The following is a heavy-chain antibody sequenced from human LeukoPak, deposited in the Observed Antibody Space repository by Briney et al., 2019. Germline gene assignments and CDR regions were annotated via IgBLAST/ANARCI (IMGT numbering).Heavy chain of an antibody. CDR3: AKGHAFDI. CDR2: ISYDGSNK. V-gene: IGHV3-30*18. Sequence: GGSLRLSCAASGFTFSSSGMDWVRPPASKGMEWVAVISYDGSNKYYADSVKGRFTISRDNSKNTLYLQMNSLRAEDTAVYYCAKGHAFDIWGQGTMVTVSS. J-gene: IGHJ3*02. CDR1: GFTFSSSG.